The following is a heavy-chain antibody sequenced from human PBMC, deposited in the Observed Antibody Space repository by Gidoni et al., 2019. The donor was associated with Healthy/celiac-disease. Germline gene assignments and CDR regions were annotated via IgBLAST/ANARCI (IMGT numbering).Heavy chain of an antibody. Sequence: EVQLVDSGGGLVQPGRSLRLSCAASGFTFDDYAMHWVRQAPGKGLEWVSGISWNSGSIGYADSVKGRFTISRDNAKNSLYLQMNSLRAEDTALYYCAKGHYDILTGSPGFDYWGQGTLVTVSS. J-gene: IGHJ4*02. CDR2: ISWNSGSI. CDR3: AKGHYDILTGSPGFDY. V-gene: IGHV3-9*01. D-gene: IGHD3-9*01. CDR1: GFTFDDYA.